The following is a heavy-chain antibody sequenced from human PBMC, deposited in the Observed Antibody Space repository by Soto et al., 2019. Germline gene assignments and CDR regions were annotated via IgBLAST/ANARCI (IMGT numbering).Heavy chain of an antibody. D-gene: IGHD6-19*01. CDR3: VRGASDSSGWYILFDP. CDR1: GGTFSRNP. CDR2: IIPVFGTT. J-gene: IGHJ5*02. V-gene: IGHV1-69*01. Sequence: QVQLVQSGAEVKKPGSSVKVSCKTSGGTFSRNPITWVRQAPGQGLELMGGIIPVFGTTNYAQKFRGRVTITADESTKTAYMELSSLRSEDTAVYYCVRGASDSSGWYILFDPWGQGTQVTVSS.